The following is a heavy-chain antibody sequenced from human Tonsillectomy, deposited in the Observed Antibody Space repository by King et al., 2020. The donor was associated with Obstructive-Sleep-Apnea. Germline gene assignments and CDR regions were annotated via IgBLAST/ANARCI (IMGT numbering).Heavy chain of an antibody. D-gene: IGHD3-3*01. J-gene: IGHJ4*02. V-gene: IGHV3-23*04. CDR2: ISDRCCST. Sequence: QLVQSGGGLVQPGGSLRLSCAASGFTFSSYALSWVRQAPGKGLDWVSVISDRCCSTTYPDCVQGRFTISRDNSKNTLYLQMNSLRAEDTAVYYCARESNVLRFLEWYYYFDYWGQGTLVTVSS. CDR3: ARESNVLRFLEWYYYFDY. CDR1: GFTFSSYA.